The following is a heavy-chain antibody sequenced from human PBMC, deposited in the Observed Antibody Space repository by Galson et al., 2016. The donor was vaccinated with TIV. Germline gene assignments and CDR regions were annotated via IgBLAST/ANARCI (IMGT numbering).Heavy chain of an antibody. CDR2: VIPMFGTS. V-gene: IGHV1-69*06. D-gene: IGHD6-19*01. Sequence: SVKVSCKASGGTFSSHAISWVRQAPGQGLEWVGGVIPMFGTSIYAQELQGRITIIADKSSGTAYMELRSLRSEDTAVYYCAAVGGCHYEATKFYWYFDLWGRGTLVTVSS. J-gene: IGHJ2*01. CDR3: AAVGGCHYEATKFYWYFDL. CDR1: GGTFSSHA.